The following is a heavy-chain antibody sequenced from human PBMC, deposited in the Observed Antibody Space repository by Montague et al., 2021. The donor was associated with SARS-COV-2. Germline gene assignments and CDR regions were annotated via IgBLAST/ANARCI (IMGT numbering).Heavy chain of an antibody. V-gene: IGHV4-39*01. CDR1: GGSISSNNNY. Sequence: SETLSLTRTVSGGSISSNNNYWGWIRQSAGKGLEWIGSIYYSGTTYYNPSLKSRVTISVDTSKNQFSLRLSSVTATDTSVYYCARSTATFGESHNWFAPWGQGTLVIVSS. CDR3: ARSTATFGESHNWFAP. J-gene: IGHJ5*02. CDR2: IYYSGTT. D-gene: IGHD3-10*01.